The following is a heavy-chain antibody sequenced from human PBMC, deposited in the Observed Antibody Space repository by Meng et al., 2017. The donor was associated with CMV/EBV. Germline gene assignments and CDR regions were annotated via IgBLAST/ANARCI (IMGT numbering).Heavy chain of an antibody. V-gene: IGHV4-61*01. CDR2: IYYSGST. J-gene: IGHJ6*02. CDR3: ARDLKYYYDSSGHYGMDV. D-gene: IGHD3-22*01. CDR1: GGSVSSGSYY. Sequence: GSLRLSCTVSGGSVSSGSYYWSWIRQPPGKGLEWIGYIYYSGSTNYNPSLKSRVTISVDTSKNQFSLKLSPVTAADTAVYYCARDLKYYYDSSGHYGMDVWGQGTTVTVSS.